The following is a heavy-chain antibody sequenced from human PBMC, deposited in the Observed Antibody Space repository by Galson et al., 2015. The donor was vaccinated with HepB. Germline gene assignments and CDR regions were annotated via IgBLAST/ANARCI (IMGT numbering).Heavy chain of an antibody. D-gene: IGHD2-15*01. J-gene: IGHJ4*02. V-gene: IGHV3-23*01. CDR2: INGNGGTT. CDR3: ARDLLEDIVVVVAAF. Sequence: SLRLSCTASGFTFSSYAVSWVRQAPEKGLEWVSSINGNGGTTYYADSVKGRFTISRDNSKNTPYLQMSSLRAEDTAVYYCARDLLEDIVVVVAAFWGQGTLVTVSS. CDR1: GFTFSSYA.